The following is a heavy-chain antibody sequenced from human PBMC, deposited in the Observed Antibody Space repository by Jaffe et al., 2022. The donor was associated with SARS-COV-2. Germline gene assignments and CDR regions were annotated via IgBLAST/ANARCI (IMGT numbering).Heavy chain of an antibody. D-gene: IGHD2-21*02. J-gene: IGHJ4*02. CDR3: ARSVVVTAIFPNLPDY. CDR1: GFTFSSYW. CDR2: IKQDGSEK. V-gene: IGHV3-7*01. Sequence: EVQLVESGGGLVQPGGSLRLSCAASGFTFSSYWMSWVRQAPGKGLEWVANIKQDGSEKYYVDSVKGRFTISRDNAKNSLYLQMNSLRAEDTAVYYCARSVVVTAIFPNLPDYWGQGTLVTVSS.